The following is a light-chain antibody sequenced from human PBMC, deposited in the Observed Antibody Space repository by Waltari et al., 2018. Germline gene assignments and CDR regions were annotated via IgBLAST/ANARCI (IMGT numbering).Light chain of an antibody. V-gene: IGKV3-20*01. CDR2: GAS. CDR1: QSSSSSY. Sequence: EIVLTQSPGPLSLSPGERATLSCRASQSSSSSYLAWYQQKPGQAPRLLIYGASSRAAGCPDRFSGSGSGTDFTLTISRLEPEDFAVYYCQQYGTSPPLTFGGGTKVEIK. CDR3: QQYGTSPPLT. J-gene: IGKJ4*01.